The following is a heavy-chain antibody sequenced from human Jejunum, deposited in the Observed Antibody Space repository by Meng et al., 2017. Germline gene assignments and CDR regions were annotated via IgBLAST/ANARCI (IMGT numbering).Heavy chain of an antibody. CDR1: GFSFGDYA. Sequence: GESLKISCRASGFSFGDYAMMWFRQAPGKGLEWVGYIRSYANGEAREYAASVKGRLIISRDDSKSIDYLEMNSLKVEDTAVYYCSSKRLGELLTWGQGTLVTVSS. J-gene: IGHJ5*02. CDR2: IRSYANGEAR. V-gene: IGHV3-49*03. D-gene: IGHD3-10*01. CDR3: SSKRLGELLT.